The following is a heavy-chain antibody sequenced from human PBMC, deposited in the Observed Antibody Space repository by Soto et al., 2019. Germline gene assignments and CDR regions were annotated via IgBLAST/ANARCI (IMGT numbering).Heavy chain of an antibody. D-gene: IGHD3-10*01. CDR2: ISSSSSTI. J-gene: IGHJ5*02. V-gene: IGHV3-48*02. CDR3: ARVMPDYYGSGSPIRGNWFDP. CDR1: GFTFSSYS. Sequence: GGSLRLSCAASGFTFSSYSMNWVRQAPGKGLEWVSYISSSSSTIYYADSVKGRFTISRDNAKNSLYLQMNSLRDEDTAVYYCARVMPDYYGSGSPIRGNWFDPWGQGTLVTAPQ.